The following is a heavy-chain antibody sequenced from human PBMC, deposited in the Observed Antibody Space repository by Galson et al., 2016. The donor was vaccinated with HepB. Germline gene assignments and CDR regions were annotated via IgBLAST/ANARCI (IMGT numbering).Heavy chain of an antibody. Sequence: SLRLSCAVCGFTFSNFAMQWVRQAPGKGLEWVSRISWNSGSIAYADSVKGRFTISRDNAKNSLYLQMNSLRPEDTALYYCAAAPKLRFLEWLPPYWGQGTLVTVSS. CDR3: AAAPKLRFLEWLPPY. CDR1: GFTFSNFA. CDR2: ISWNSGSI. V-gene: IGHV3-9*01. J-gene: IGHJ4*02. D-gene: IGHD3-3*01.